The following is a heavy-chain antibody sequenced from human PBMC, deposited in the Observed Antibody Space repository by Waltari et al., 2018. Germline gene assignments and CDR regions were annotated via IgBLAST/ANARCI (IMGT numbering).Heavy chain of an antibody. V-gene: IGHV4-59*01. Sequence: QVQLQESGPGLVKPSETLSLTCTVSGGSISSYYWSWIRQPPGKGLEWIGYIYYSGSTNYNPSLKSRVTISVDTSKNQFSLKLSSVTAADTAVYYCASFFAGGGFDYWGQGTLVTVSS. J-gene: IGHJ4*02. CDR3: ASFFAGGGFDY. D-gene: IGHD2-15*01. CDR1: GGSISSYY. CDR2: IYYSGST.